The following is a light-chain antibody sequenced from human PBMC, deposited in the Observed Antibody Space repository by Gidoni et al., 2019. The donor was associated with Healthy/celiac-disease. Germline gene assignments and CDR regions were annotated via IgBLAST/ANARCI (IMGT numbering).Light chain of an antibody. CDR2: WAS. J-gene: IGKJ3*01. V-gene: IGKV4-1*01. Sequence: DIVMPQSQDSLAVSLGERATINCKSSQSVLYSSNNTNYLAWYQQKPGQPPKLLIYWASTRESGVPDRFSGSGSGTDFTLTISSLQAEDVAVYYCQQYYSTPFTFGPGTKVDIK. CDR3: QQYYSTPFT. CDR1: QSVLYSSNNTNY.